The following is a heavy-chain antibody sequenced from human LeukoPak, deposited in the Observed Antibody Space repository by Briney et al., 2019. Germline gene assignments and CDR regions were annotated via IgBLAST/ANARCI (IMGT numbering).Heavy chain of an antibody. Sequence: SETLSLTCAVYGGSFSGYYWSWIRQPPGKGLEWIGEINHSGSTNYNPSLKSRVTISADTSKNQFSLKLSSVTAADTAVYYCARRSGYSSGWYAVTYNWFDPWGQGTLVTVSS. J-gene: IGHJ5*02. D-gene: IGHD6-19*01. CDR1: GGSFSGYY. V-gene: IGHV4-34*01. CDR3: ARRSGYSSGWYAVTYNWFDP. CDR2: INHSGST.